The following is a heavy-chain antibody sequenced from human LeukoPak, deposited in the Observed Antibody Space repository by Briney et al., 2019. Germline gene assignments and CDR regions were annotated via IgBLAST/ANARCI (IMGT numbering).Heavy chain of an antibody. Sequence: GESLKISCAASGFTVSSNYMSWVRQAPGKGLEWVSVIYGGGSPYYADSVKGRFTISRDNSNNTLYLQMNSLRAEDTAVYYCARDWSTYYYDAWGQGTLVTVSS. D-gene: IGHD3-22*01. CDR1: GFTVSSNY. J-gene: IGHJ5*02. CDR2: IYGGGSP. V-gene: IGHV3-66*01. CDR3: ARDWSTYYYDA.